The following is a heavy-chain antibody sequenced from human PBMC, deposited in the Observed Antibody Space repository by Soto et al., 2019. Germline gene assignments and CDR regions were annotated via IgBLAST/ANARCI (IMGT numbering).Heavy chain of an antibody. CDR1: GGTFSSYA. V-gene: IGHV1-69*05. D-gene: IGHD2-15*01. CDR3: ARGFRLAATRWWFDP. J-gene: IGHJ5*02. CDR2: IIPIFGTA. Sequence: SVKVSCKASGGTFSSYAISWVRQAPGQGLEWMGGIIPIFGTANYAQKFQGRVTMTTDTSTSTAYMELRSLRSDDTAVYYCARGFRLAATRWWFDPWGQGTLVTVSS.